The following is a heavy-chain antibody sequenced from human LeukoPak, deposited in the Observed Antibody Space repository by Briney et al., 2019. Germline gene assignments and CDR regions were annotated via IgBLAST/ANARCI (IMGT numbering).Heavy chain of an antibody. V-gene: IGHV1-2*04. CDR2: INPNSGGT. D-gene: IGHD3-10*01. Sequence: GASVKVSCKASGGTFSSYAISWVRQAPGQGLEWTGWINPNSGGTNYAQKFQGWVTMTRDTSISTAYMELSRLRSDDTAVYYCARDDRGRSGSGPPHDYWGPGTLVTVSS. CDR1: GGTFSSYA. J-gene: IGHJ4*02. CDR3: ARDDRGRSGSGPPHDY.